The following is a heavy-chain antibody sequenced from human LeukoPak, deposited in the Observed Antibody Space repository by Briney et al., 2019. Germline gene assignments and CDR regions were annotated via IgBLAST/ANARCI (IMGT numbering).Heavy chain of an antibody. Sequence: GGSLRLSCSASGFTFSSYAMHWVRQAPGKGLEYVSAISSNGGSTYYADSVKGRFTISRDNSKNTLYLQMSSLRAEDATVYYCVKGRSGVVPVAVDYWGRGTLVTVS. D-gene: IGHD2-2*01. CDR1: GFTFSSYA. CDR2: ISSNGGST. CDR3: VKGRSGVVPVAVDY. J-gene: IGHJ4*02. V-gene: IGHV3-64D*06.